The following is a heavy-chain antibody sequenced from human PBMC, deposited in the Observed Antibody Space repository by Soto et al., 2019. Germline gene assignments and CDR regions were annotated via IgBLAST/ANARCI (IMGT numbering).Heavy chain of an antibody. J-gene: IGHJ4*02. V-gene: IGHV4-30-2*01. CDR2: IYHSGST. CDR3: ASGQQLVRND. CDR1: GGSISSGGYS. Sequence: QLQLQESGSGLVKPSQTLSLTCAVSGGSISSGGYSWSWIRQPPGKGLEWVGYIYHSGSTYYNPALTSRVTISEDRSKKPFALKLSSVTAAETAVNYGASGQQLVRNDWGPGTLVTVSS. D-gene: IGHD6-13*01.